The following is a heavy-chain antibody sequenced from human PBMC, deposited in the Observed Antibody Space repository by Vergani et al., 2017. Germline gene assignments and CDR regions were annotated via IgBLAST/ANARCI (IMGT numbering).Heavy chain of an antibody. V-gene: IGHV1-69-2*01. CDR2: VDPEDGET. Sequence: EVPLVQSGAEVKKPGATMKISCKVSGYTFTDHYMPWVKQAPGKGLEWMGLVDPEDGETIYAEKFKGRVTIAADTSTDTAHLELSSLRSEDTAGYYCATPQTVTTGGMEVWGQGTTVIVSS. D-gene: IGHD4-17*01. CDR3: ATPQTVTTGGMEV. CDR1: GYTFTDHY. J-gene: IGHJ6*02.